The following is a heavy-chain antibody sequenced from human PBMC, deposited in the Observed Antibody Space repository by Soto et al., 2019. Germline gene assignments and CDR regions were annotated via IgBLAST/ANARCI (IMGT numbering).Heavy chain of an antibody. D-gene: IGHD5-18*01. CDR2: ISYDGSNK. J-gene: IGHJ4*02. CDR1: GFTFSSYA. Sequence: PGGSLRLSCAASGFTFSSYAMHWVRQAPGKGLEWVAVISYDGSNKYYADSVKGRFTISRDNSKNTLYLQMNSLRAEDTAVYYCARVSTDTAMVHFDYWGQGTLVTVS. CDR3: ARVSTDTAMVHFDY. V-gene: IGHV3-30-3*01.